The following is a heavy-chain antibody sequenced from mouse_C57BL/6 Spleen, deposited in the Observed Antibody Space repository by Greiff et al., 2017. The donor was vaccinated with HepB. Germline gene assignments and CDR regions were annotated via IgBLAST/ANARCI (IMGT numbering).Heavy chain of an antibody. CDR1: GFTFSSYA. CDR3: ARPLSSGYDYAMDY. CDR2: ISDGGSYT. V-gene: IGHV5-4*01. Sequence: EVHLVESGGGLVKPGGSLKLSCAASGFTFSSYAMSWVRQTPEKRLEWVATISDGGSYTYYPDNVKGRFTISRDNAKNNLYLQMSHLKSEDTAMYYCARPLSSGYDYAMDYWGQGTSVTVSS. D-gene: IGHD3-2*02. J-gene: IGHJ4*01.